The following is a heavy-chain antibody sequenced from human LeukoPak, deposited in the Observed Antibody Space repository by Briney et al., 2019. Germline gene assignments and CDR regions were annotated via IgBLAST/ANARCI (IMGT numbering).Heavy chain of an antibody. CDR3: ARGRARVISSFDY. Sequence: PSETLSLTCAVYGGSFSGYYWSWIRQPPGKGLEWIGEINHSGSTNYNPSLKSRVTISVDTSKNQFSLKLSSVTAADTAVYYCARGRARVISSFDYWGQGTLVTVSS. CDR2: INHSGST. D-gene: IGHD3-22*01. CDR1: GGSFSGYY. V-gene: IGHV4-34*01. J-gene: IGHJ4*02.